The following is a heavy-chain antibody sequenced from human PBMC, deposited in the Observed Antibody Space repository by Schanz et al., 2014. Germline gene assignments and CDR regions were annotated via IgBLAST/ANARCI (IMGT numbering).Heavy chain of an antibody. V-gene: IGHV4-31*03. J-gene: IGHJ3*02. Sequence: QVQLQESGPGLVKASQTLSLTCSVSGASISSANHYWAWVRQPPGKGLEWIGYIYYSGTTYYNPSLRSRPSISVDTFRNLLSLKVTSATAADTAVYYCARDRGHGDLPGDIWGQGTMVTVSS. CDR3: ARDRGHGDLPGDI. CDR2: IYYSGTT. D-gene: IGHD4-17*01. CDR1: GASISSANHY.